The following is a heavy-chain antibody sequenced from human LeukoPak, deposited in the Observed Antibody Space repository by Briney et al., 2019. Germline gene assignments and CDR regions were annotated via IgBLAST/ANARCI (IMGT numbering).Heavy chain of an antibody. CDR1: GFTFSSYA. J-gene: IGHJ5*02. Sequence: PGGSLRLSCAASGFTFSSYAMSWVRQAPGKGLEWVSYISGSSITIYYADSVKGRFTISRDNAKNSLYLQMSSLRAEDTAVYYCATSAVAGYYSWGQGTLVTVSS. D-gene: IGHD3-9*01. V-gene: IGHV3-48*01. CDR2: ISGSSITI. CDR3: ATSAVAGYYS.